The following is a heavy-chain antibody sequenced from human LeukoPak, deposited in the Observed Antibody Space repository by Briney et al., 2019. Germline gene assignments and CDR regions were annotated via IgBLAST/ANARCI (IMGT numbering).Heavy chain of an antibody. J-gene: IGHJ6*02. CDR1: GGSFSGYY. Sequence: PSETLSLTCAVYGGSFSGYYWSWIRQPPGKGLEWIGEINHSGSTNYNPSLKSRVTISVDTSKNQFSLKLSSVTAAGTAVYYCARVRGYSYGLGVYYYYGMDVWGQGTTVTVSS. V-gene: IGHV4-34*01. CDR2: INHSGST. CDR3: ARVRGYSYGLGVYYYYGMDV. D-gene: IGHD5-18*01.